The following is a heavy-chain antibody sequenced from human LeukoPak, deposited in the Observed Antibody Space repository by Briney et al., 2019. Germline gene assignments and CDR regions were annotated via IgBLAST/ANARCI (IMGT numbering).Heavy chain of an antibody. V-gene: IGHV4-34*01. Sequence: SEALSLTCAVYGGSFSGYYWSWIRQPPGKGLEWIGEINHSGSTNYNPSLKSRVTISVDTSKNQFSLKLSSVTAADTAVYYCARGCCSSSSAWFDPWGQGTLVTVSS. CDR1: GGSFSGYY. D-gene: IGHD6-6*01. J-gene: IGHJ5*02. CDR3: ARGCCSSSSAWFDP. CDR2: INHSGST.